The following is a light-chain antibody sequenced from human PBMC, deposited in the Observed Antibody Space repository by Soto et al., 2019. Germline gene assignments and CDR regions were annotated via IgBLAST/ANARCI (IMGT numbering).Light chain of an antibody. J-gene: IGLJ2*01. V-gene: IGLV2-11*01. CDR1: SSDVGGYNY. CDR3: CSHAGSFTLV. CDR2: DVS. Sequence: QSALTQPRSVSGSPGQSVTISCTGTSSDVGGYNYVSWYQKYPGKAPRLMIYDVSKRPSGVPDRFSGSKSGNTASLTISVLQAEDEADYYCCSHAGSFTLVFGGGTKLTVL.